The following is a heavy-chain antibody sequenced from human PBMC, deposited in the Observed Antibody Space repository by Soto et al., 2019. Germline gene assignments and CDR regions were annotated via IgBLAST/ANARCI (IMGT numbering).Heavy chain of an antibody. J-gene: IGHJ6*02. Sequence: ASVKVSCKASGYTFTSYYMYWVRQAPGQGLEWMGIINPSGGSTSYAQKFQGRVTMTRDTSTSTVYMELSSLRSEDTAVYYCARDPNSITMTNYGMDVWGQGTTVTVSS. CDR1: GYTFTSYY. V-gene: IGHV1-46*01. D-gene: IGHD3-22*01. CDR3: ARDPNSITMTNYGMDV. CDR2: INPSGGST.